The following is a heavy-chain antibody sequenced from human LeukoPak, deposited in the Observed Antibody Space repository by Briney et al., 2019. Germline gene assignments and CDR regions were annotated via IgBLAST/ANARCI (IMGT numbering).Heavy chain of an antibody. CDR2: IIPILGIA. D-gene: IGHD6-19*01. CDR3: ARDGYSSGWSAFDY. V-gene: IGHV1-18*01. J-gene: IGHJ4*02. Sequence: GASVKVSCKASGYTFTSYGISWVRQAPGQGLEWMGWIIPILGIANYAQNLQGRVTMTTDTSTTTAYMELRSLRSEDTAVYYCARDGYSSGWSAFDYWGQGTLVTVSS. CDR1: GYTFTSYG.